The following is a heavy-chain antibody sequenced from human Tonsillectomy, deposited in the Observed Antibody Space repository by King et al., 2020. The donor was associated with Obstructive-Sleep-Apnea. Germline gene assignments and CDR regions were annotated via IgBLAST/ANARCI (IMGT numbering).Heavy chain of an antibody. CDR3: AKSYSSGWYVPFDY. D-gene: IGHD6-19*01. CDR2: ISWNSGSI. Sequence: EVQLVESGGGLVQPGRSLRLSCAASGFTFDDYGMHWVRQAPGKGLEWVSGISWNSGSIGYADSVKGRFTISRDNAKNSLYVQMNSLRGEDTALYYCAKSYSSGWYVPFDYWGQGTLVTVSS. V-gene: IGHV3-9*01. J-gene: IGHJ4*02. CDR1: GFTFDDYG.